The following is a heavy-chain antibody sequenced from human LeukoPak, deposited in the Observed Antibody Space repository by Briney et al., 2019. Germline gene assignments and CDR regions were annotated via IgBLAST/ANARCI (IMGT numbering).Heavy chain of an antibody. CDR2: IIPIFGTA. J-gene: IGHJ4*02. Sequence: GASVKVSCKASGGTFSSYAISWVRQAPGQGLEWMGGIIPIFGTANYAQKFQGRVTITTDESTSTAYMELSSLRSEDTAVYYCASIYYDSSGYYYGYFDYWGQGTLVTVSS. V-gene: IGHV1-69*05. CDR1: GGTFSSYA. CDR3: ASIYYDSSGYYYGYFDY. D-gene: IGHD3-22*01.